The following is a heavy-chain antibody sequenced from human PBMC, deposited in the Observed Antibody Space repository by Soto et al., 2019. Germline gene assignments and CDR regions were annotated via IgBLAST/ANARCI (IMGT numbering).Heavy chain of an antibody. D-gene: IGHD1-26*01. Sequence: QVQLVESGGGVVQPGRSLRLSCAASGFTFSSYGMHWVRQAPGKGLEWVAVISYDGSNKYYADSVKGRFTISRDNSKNTLYLQMNSLRAEDTAVYYCAKDWVGATVYDYWGQGTLVTVSS. CDR3: AKDWVGATVYDY. J-gene: IGHJ4*02. CDR1: GFTFSSYG. CDR2: ISYDGSNK. V-gene: IGHV3-30*18.